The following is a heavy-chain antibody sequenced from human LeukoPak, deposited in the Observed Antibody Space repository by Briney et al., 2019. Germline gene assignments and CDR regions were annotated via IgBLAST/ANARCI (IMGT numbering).Heavy chain of an antibody. CDR1: GGSISSGGYY. CDR2: IYYSGST. CDR3: ARDESGYYYFDY. V-gene: IGHV4-31*03. Sequence: PSETLSLTCTVSGGSISSGGYYWSWIRQHPGKGLEWIGYIYYSGSTYYNPSLKSRVTMSVDTSKNQFSLKLSSVTAADTAVYYCARDESGYYYFDYWGQGTLVTVSS. J-gene: IGHJ4*02. D-gene: IGHD3-3*01.